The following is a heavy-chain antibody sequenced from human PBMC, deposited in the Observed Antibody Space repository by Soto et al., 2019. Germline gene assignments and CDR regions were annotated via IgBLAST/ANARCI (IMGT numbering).Heavy chain of an antibody. V-gene: IGHV3-30*03. J-gene: IGHJ4*02. Sequence: GGSLRLSCAASGFTFSSYGMHWVRQAPGKGLEWVAVISYDGSNKYYADSVKGRFTISRDNSKNTLYLQMNSLRAEDTAVYYCEVVVVVAANSSFRDYWGQGTLVTVS. CDR3: EVVVVVAANSSFRDY. CDR2: ISYDGSNK. D-gene: IGHD2-15*01. CDR1: GFTFSSYG.